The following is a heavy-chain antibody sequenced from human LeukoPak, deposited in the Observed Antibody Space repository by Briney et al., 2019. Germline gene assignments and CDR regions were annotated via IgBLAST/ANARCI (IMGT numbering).Heavy chain of an antibody. D-gene: IGHD2-2*02. J-gene: IGHJ6*02. Sequence: PGGSLRLSCAASGFTFSDYYMSWIRQAPGKGLEWVSYISSSGSTIYYADSVKGRFTISRDNAKNSLYLQMNSLRAEDTAVYYCARERYCSSTSCYTDYYYYYGMDVWGQGTTATVSS. CDR1: GFTFSDYY. CDR3: ARERYCSSTSCYTDYYYYYGMDV. CDR2: ISSSGSTI. V-gene: IGHV3-11*01.